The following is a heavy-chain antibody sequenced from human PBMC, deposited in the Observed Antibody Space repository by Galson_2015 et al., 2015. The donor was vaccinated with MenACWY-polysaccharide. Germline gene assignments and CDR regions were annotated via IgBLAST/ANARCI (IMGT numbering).Heavy chain of an antibody. CDR3: VRNGYTGSSYGYFDS. Sequence: SLRLSCAASGFTFSTYAMHWVRQAPGQGLEWMATISSSGDDKYYADSVKGRFTISRDDSNNTLYLGMSSLRAGDTAVYYCVRNGYTGSSYGYFDSWGQGTLGTGSA. J-gene: IGHJ4*02. V-gene: IGHV3-30*03. D-gene: IGHD1-26*01. CDR2: ISSSGDDK. CDR1: GFTFSTYA.